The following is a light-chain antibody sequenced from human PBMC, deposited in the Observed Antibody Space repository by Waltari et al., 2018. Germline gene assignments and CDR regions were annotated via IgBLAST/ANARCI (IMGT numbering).Light chain of an antibody. CDR2: WAS. V-gene: IGKV4-1*01. Sequence: DIVMTQSPDSLAVSLGERATINCKSSPSVLYSSNDKNYLAWYQQKPRQPPRLLIYWASTRESWVPDRVSGSGSGTDFTLTISSLQAEDVAVYDCQQYYSGPRTFGQGTKVEIK. CDR1: PSVLYSSNDKNY. J-gene: IGKJ1*01. CDR3: QQYYSGPRT.